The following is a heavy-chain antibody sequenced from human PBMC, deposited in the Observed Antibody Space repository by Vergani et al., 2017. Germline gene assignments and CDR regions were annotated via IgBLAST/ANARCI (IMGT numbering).Heavy chain of an antibody. J-gene: IGHJ4*02. Sequence: QVQLVQSGAEVKKPGSSVKVSCKASGGTFSSYTISWVRQAPGQGLEWMGRIIPILGIANYAQKFQGRVTITADKSTSTAYMELSSLRSADTAVYYCARASPAQYYYGSGSLDYWGQGTLVTVSS. CDR2: IIPILGIA. V-gene: IGHV1-69*02. D-gene: IGHD3-10*01. CDR3: ARASPAQYYYGSGSLDY. CDR1: GGTFSSYT.